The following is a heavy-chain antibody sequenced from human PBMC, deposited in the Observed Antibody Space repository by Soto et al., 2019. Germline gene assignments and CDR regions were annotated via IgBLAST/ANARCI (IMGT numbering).Heavy chain of an antibody. CDR2: ISYDGSNK. J-gene: IGHJ4*02. V-gene: IGHV3-30*03. CDR1: GFTFSSYG. Sequence: QVQLVESGGGVVQPGRSLRLSCAASGFTFSSYGMHWVRQAPGKGLEWVAVISYDGSNKYYADSVKGRFTISRDNSKNTLYLQMNSLRAEDTAVYYCATLHCSSTSCYSSDYWGRGTLVTVSS. D-gene: IGHD2-2*01. CDR3: ATLHCSSTSCYSSDY.